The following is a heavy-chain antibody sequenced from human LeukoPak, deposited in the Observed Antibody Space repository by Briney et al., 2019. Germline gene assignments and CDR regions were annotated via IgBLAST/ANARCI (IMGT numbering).Heavy chain of an antibody. Sequence: ASVKVSCKASGYTFTSYGISWVRQAPGQGLEWMGWISAYNGNTNYAQKLQGRVTMTTDTSTSTAYMELRSLRSDDTAVYYCARWGIVVVPAAHTPPGGDWFDPWGQGTLVTVSS. J-gene: IGHJ5*02. CDR2: ISAYNGNT. CDR1: GYTFTSYG. V-gene: IGHV1-18*01. D-gene: IGHD2-2*01. CDR3: ARWGIVVVPAAHTPPGGDWFDP.